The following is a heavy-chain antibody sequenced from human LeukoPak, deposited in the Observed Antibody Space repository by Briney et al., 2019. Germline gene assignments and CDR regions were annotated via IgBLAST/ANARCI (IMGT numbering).Heavy chain of an antibody. V-gene: IGHV4-59*01. CDR3: ASLPGVGYCSSTSCYALDGFTI. D-gene: IGHD2-2*01. J-gene: IGHJ3*02. CDR2: VYYSGNT. CDR1: GGSISSDY. Sequence: SETLSLTCTVSGGSISSDYWSWIRQSPGKGLEWIGYVYYSGNTNYNPSLKSRLTISVDTSKNQFSLKLSSVTAADTAVYYCASLPGVGYCSSTSCYALDGFTIWGQGTMVTVSS.